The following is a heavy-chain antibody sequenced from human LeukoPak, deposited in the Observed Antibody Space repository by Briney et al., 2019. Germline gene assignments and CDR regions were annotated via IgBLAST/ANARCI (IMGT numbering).Heavy chain of an antibody. V-gene: IGHV3-11*04. J-gene: IGHJ4*02. CDR2: ISSGGSTI. D-gene: IGHD3-22*01. CDR3: AREPPGNYDSRGHYYAYFDC. Sequence: GGSLRLSCVGSGFIFSDYYMDWVRQAPGKGLEWVSYISSGGSTIYYADSVKGRFTISRDNARNSLYLQMNGLTDEDTAVYYWAREPPGNYDSRGHYYAYFDCWGQGALVTVSS. CDR1: GFIFSDYY.